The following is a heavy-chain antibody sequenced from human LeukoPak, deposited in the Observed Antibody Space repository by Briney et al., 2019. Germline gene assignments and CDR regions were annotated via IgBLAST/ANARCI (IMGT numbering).Heavy chain of an antibody. V-gene: IGHV3-23*01. D-gene: IGHD3-22*01. CDR1: GFTFDDYG. CDR2: ISGSGGST. CDR3: AKDLSPQYYYDSSGYAGDY. J-gene: IGHJ4*02. Sequence: GGSLRLSCAASGFTFDDYGMSWARQAPGKGLEWVSAISGSGGSTYYADSVKGRFTISRDNSKNTLYLQMNSLRAEDTAVYYCAKDLSPQYYYDSSGYAGDYWGQGTLVTVSS.